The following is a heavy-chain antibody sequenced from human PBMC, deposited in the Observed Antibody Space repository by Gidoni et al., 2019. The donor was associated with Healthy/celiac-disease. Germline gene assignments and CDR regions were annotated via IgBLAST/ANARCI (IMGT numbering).Heavy chain of an antibody. D-gene: IGHD1-26*01. Sequence: EVQLVESGGGLVQPGRSLRLSCAASGFTFDDYAMHWVRPAPGKGLELVSGISWNSGSIGYADSVKGRFTISRDNAKNSLYLQMNSLRAEDTALYYCAKGSWWELLGGYFDYWGQGTLVTVSS. CDR3: AKGSWWELLGGYFDY. CDR1: GFTFDDYA. V-gene: IGHV3-9*01. CDR2: ISWNSGSI. J-gene: IGHJ4*02.